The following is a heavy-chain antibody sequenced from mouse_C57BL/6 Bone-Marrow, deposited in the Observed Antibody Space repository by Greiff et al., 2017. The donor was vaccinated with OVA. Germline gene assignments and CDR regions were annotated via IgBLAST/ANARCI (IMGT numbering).Heavy chain of an antibody. Sequence: QVQLQQPGAELVKPGASVKLSCKASGYTFTSYWMQWVKQRPGQGLAWIGEIDPSDSYTNYNQKFKGKATLTVDTSSSTAYMQLSSLTSEDSAVYYCARCGYYAMDYWGQGTSVTVSS. V-gene: IGHV1-50*01. CDR1: GYTFTSYW. CDR2: IDPSDSYT. CDR3: ARCGYYAMDY. J-gene: IGHJ4*01.